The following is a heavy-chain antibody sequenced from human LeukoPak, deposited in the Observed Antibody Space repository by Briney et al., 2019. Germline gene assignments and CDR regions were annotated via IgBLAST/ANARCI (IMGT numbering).Heavy chain of an antibody. CDR3: ARDYYDSSGPLPRAFDI. Sequence: SVKVSCKASGYTFTSYAISWVRQAPGQGLEWMGRIIPIFGTANYAQKFQGRVTITTDESTSTAYMELSSLRSEDTAVYYCARDYYDSSGPLPRAFDIWGQGTMVTVSS. J-gene: IGHJ3*02. V-gene: IGHV1-69*05. D-gene: IGHD3-22*01. CDR1: GYTFTSYA. CDR2: IIPIFGTA.